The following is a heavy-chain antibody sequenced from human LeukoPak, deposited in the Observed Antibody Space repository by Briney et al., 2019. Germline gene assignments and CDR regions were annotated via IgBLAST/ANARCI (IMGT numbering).Heavy chain of an antibody. CDR1: GGSVTSYY. V-gene: IGHV4-4*07. CDR3: ARDRTD. Sequence: SETLSLTCSVSGGSVTSYYWSWVRQPAGKGLEWIGRIHTSGSSNYNPSLKSRVTMSVDTSKNHFSLKLNSVTAADTAVYYCARDRTDWGQGTLVTVSS. CDR2: IHTSGSS. J-gene: IGHJ4*02.